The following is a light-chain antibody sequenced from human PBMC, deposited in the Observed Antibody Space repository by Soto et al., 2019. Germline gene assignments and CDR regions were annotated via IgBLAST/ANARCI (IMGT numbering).Light chain of an antibody. CDR1: QSVSSN. V-gene: IGKV3-15*01. CDR2: GAS. CDR3: QQYNNWPLT. J-gene: IGKJ5*01. Sequence: EIVITPSSATLSVSPGERATLSCRASQSVSSNLAWYQQKPGQAPRLLIYGASTRATGIPARFSGSGSGAEFTLTISSLQSEDVAVYYCQQYNNWPLTFGQGTRLEI.